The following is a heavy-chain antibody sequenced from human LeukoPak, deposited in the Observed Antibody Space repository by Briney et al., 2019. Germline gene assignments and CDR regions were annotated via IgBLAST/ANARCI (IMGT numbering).Heavy chain of an antibody. CDR1: GYSFTSYW. CDR2: IYAGDSDT. D-gene: IGHD4-23*01. CDR3: ARVGNSGGNYFDY. J-gene: IGHJ4*02. Sequence: GESLKISCTGSGYSFTSYWTGWVRQMPGKGLEWMGIIYAGDSDTTYSPSFQGQVTISAAKSISTAYLQWSSLKASDTAMYYCARVGNSGGNYFDYWGQGTLVTVSS. V-gene: IGHV5-51*01.